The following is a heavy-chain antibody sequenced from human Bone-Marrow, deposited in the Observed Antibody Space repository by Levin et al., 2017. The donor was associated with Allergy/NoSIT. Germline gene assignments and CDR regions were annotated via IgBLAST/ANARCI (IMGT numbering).Heavy chain of an antibody. CDR3: ARSPFYGSMSYPFIRVYSDY. D-gene: IGHD3-10*01. Sequence: SETLSLTCTVSGGSISSGGYYWSWIRQHPGTGLEWIGYIYYSGSTYYNPSLKSLVTISVDTSKNQFSLKLSSVTAADTAVYYCARSPFYGSMSYPFIRVYSDYWGQGTLVTVSS. CDR1: GGSISSGGYY. J-gene: IGHJ4*02. V-gene: IGHV4-31*01. CDR2: IYYSGST.